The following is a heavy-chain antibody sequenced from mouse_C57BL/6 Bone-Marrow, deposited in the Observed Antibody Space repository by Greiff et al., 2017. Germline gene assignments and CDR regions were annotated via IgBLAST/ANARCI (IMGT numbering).Heavy chain of an antibody. CDR2: IYPRSGNT. V-gene: IGHV1-81*01. D-gene: IGHD4-1*01. J-gene: IGHJ3*01. Sequence: VQLKESGAELARPGASVKLSCKASGYTFTSYGISWVKQRTGQGLEWIGEIYPRSGNTYYNEKFKGKATLTADKSSSTAYMELRSLTSEDSAVYFCARANWDLAWFAYWGQGTLVTVSA. CDR3: ARANWDLAWFAY. CDR1: GYTFTSYG.